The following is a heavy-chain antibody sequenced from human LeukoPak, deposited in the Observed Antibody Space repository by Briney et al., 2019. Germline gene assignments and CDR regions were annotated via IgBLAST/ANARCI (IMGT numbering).Heavy chain of an antibody. CDR2: ISSSSSYI. Sequence: KPGGSLRLSCAASGFIFSTYSMNWVRQAPGKGLEWVSSISSSSSYIYYADSVKGRFTISRDNAKNSLYLQMNSLRAEDTAVYYCARVLWFGELKFIYYMDVWGKGTTVTVSS. CDR3: ARVLWFGELKFIYYMDV. D-gene: IGHD3-10*01. V-gene: IGHV3-21*01. CDR1: GFIFSTYS. J-gene: IGHJ6*03.